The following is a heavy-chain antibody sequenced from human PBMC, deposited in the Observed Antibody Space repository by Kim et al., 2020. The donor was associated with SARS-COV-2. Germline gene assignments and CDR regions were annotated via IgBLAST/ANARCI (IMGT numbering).Heavy chain of an antibody. CDR1: GYTLTELS. CDR2: FDPEDGET. V-gene: IGHV1-24*01. D-gene: IGHD2-15*01. J-gene: IGHJ4*02. CDR3: TTDTPTTVVTALGY. Sequence: ASVKVSCKVSGYTLTELSMHWVRQAPGKGLEWMGGFDPEDGETIYAQKFQGRVTMTEDTSTDTAYMELSSLRSEDTAVYYCTTDTPTTVVTALGYWGQGTLVTVSS.